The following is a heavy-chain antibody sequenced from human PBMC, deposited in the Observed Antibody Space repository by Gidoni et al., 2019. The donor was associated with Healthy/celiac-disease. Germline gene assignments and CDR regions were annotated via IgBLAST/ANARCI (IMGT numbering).Heavy chain of an antibody. D-gene: IGHD5-12*01. V-gene: IGHV3-9*01. J-gene: IGHJ4*02. CDR3: AKDSSGYDSPNFDY. CDR1: GFTFDDYA. Sequence: EVQLVVSGGGLVQPGRPLRLSCAASGFTFDDYAMHWVRQAPGKGLEWVSGISWNSGSIGYADSVKGRFTISRDNAKNSLYLQMNSLRAEDTALYYCAKDSSGYDSPNFDYWGQGTLVTVSS. CDR2: ISWNSGSI.